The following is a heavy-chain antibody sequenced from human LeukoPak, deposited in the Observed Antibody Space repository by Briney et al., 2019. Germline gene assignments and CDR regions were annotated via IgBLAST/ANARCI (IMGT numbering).Heavy chain of an antibody. CDR2: INPNSGGT. J-gene: IGHJ4*02. D-gene: IGHD6-13*01. CDR3: ARDSGSVFF. CDR1: GYTFTGYY. V-gene: IGHV1-2*02. Sequence: ASVTVSCKASGYTFTGYYMHWVRQAPGQGLEWMGWINPNSGGTNYAQKFQGRVTMTRDTSISTAYMELSRLRSDDMAVYYCARDSGSVFFWGQGTLVTVSS.